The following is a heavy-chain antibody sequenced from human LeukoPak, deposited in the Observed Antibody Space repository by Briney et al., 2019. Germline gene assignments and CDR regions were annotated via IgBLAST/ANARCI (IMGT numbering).Heavy chain of an antibody. CDR3: ARGLYDYVWGSFRHLAPFDY. J-gene: IGHJ4*02. V-gene: IGHV4-34*01. D-gene: IGHD3-16*01. Sequence: SGTLSLTCAVYGGSLSGYYWSWIRQPPGKGLEWIGEFNHSGSTNYNPSLKSRVTISVDTSKNQFSLKLSSVTAADTAVFYCARGLYDYVWGSFRHLAPFDYWGQGTLVTVSS. CDR1: GGSLSGYY. CDR2: FNHSGST.